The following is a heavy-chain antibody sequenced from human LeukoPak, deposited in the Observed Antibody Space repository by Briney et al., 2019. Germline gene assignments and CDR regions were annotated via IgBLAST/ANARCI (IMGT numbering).Heavy chain of an antibody. J-gene: IGHJ3*02. CDR3: ATSSGWLENAFDI. Sequence: GASVKVSCKVSGYTLTELSMHWVRQAPGKGLEWMGGFDPEDGETIYAQKFQGRVTMTEDTSTDTDYMELSSLRSKDTAVYYCATSSGWLENAFDIWGQGTMVTVSS. CDR2: FDPEDGET. D-gene: IGHD6-19*01. CDR1: GYTLTELS. V-gene: IGHV1-24*01.